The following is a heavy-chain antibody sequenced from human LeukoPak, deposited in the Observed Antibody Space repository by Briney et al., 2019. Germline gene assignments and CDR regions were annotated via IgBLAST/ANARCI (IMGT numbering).Heavy chain of an antibody. CDR1: GDSISSSSYF. CDR2: SYYTGNT. V-gene: IGHV4-39*07. Sequence: SETLSLTCTVSGDSISSSSYFWGWIRQSPGQGLEWIGTSYYTGNTYHNPSLKSRVTISLDTSRNQFSLRLTSVIVADTALYYCARMRSYWYFDLWGRGTLVAVSS. CDR3: ARMRSYWYFDL. D-gene: IGHD2-15*01. J-gene: IGHJ2*01.